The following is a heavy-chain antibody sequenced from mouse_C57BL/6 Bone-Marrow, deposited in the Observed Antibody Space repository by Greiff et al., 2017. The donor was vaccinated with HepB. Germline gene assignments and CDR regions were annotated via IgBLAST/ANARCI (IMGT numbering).Heavy chain of an antibody. CDR1: GFSFNTYA. Sequence: EVKVVESGGGLVQPKGSLKLSCAASGFSFNTYAMNWVRQAPGKGLEWVARIRSKSNNYATYYADSVKDRFTISRDDSESMLYLQMNNLKTEDTAMYYCVRQDYATGTYFDYWGQGTTLTVSS. CDR3: VRQDYATGTYFDY. J-gene: IGHJ2*01. V-gene: IGHV10-1*01. D-gene: IGHD1-1*01. CDR2: IRSKSNNYAT.